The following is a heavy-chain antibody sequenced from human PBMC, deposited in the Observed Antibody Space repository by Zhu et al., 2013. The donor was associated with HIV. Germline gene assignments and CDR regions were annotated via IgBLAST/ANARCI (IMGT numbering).Heavy chain of an antibody. V-gene: IGHV1-46*01. CDR1: GYSFTDYH. CDR3: AREASKAGERGATMDV. D-gene: IGHD5-12*01. CDR2: INPNGYSR. Sequence: QVQLVQSGAEVKKPGASVKVSCKAAGYSFTDYHMHWVRQVPGQGLEWMGIINPNGYSRNYAQRFQDRVTMTRDTSTSTVYMELSSLRSEDTALYYCAREASKAGERGATMDVWGKGTTVTVSS. J-gene: IGHJ6*04.